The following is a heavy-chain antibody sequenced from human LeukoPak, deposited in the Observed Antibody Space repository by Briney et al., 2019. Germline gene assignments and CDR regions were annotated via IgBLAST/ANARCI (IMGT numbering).Heavy chain of an antibody. CDR1: GGSISSYY. V-gene: IGHV4-4*09. D-gene: IGHD6-6*01. Sequence: SETLSLTCTVSGGSISSYYWSWTRQPPGKGLEWIGYIYTSGSTNYNPSLKSRVTISVDTSKNQFSLKLSSVTAADTAVYYCARQSMGYYYYYMDVWGKGTTVTVSS. CDR3: ARQSMGYYYYYMDV. J-gene: IGHJ6*03. CDR2: IYTSGST.